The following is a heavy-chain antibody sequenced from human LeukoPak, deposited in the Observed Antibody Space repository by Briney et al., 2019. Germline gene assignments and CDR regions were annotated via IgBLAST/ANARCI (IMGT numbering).Heavy chain of an antibody. CDR1: GGTFSSYA. CDR3: ARALGYLDAFDI. Sequence: GASVKVSCKASGGTFSSYAISWVRQAPGQGLEWMGRIIPILGIANYAQKFQGRVTITTDESTSTAYMELSSLRSEDTAVYYCARALGYLDAFDIWGQGTMVTVSS. V-gene: IGHV1-69*04. D-gene: IGHD7-27*01. CDR2: IIPILGIA. J-gene: IGHJ3*02.